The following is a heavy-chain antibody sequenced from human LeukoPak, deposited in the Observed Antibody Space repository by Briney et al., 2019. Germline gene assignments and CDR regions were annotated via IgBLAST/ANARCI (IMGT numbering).Heavy chain of an antibody. CDR2: INPNSGGT. CDR3: ARQGGYDFWSGYYENWFDP. V-gene: IGHV1-2*06. D-gene: IGHD3-3*01. CDR1: GYTFTGYY. Sequence: ASVKVSCKASGYTFTGYYMHWVRQAPGQGLEWMGRINPNSGGTNYAQKFQGRVTMTRDTSISPAYMELSRLRSDDTAVYYCARQGGYDFWSGYYENWFDPWGQGTLVTVSS. J-gene: IGHJ5*02.